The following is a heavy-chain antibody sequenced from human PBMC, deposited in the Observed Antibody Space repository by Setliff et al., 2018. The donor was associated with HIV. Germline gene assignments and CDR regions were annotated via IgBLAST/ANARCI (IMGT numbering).Heavy chain of an antibody. Sequence: SETLSLTCTVSGASISRSSYYWGWIRQPPGKGLEWIGSIYYSGSTYYNPSLESRATISVDTSKNQFSLRRSSVTAADTAVYFCARVKSGTLGGYVDYWGQGTLVTVS. CDR3: ARVKSGTLGGYVDY. V-gene: IGHV4-39*07. D-gene: IGHD3-16*01. CDR2: IYYSGST. CDR1: GASISRSSYY. J-gene: IGHJ4*02.